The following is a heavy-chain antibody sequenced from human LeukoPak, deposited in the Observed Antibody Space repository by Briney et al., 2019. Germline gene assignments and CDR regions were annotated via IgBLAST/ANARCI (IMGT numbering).Heavy chain of an antibody. CDR3: ARAYSGDWFDP. D-gene: IGHD1-26*01. Sequence: SETLSLTCTVSGGSISSYYWSWIRQPPGKGLEWIGYIYYSGSTNYNPSPKSRGTISVDTSKNQFSLKLSSVTAADTAVYYCARAYSGDWFDPWGQGTLVTVSS. V-gene: IGHV4-59*01. CDR1: GGSISSYY. CDR2: IYYSGST. J-gene: IGHJ5*02.